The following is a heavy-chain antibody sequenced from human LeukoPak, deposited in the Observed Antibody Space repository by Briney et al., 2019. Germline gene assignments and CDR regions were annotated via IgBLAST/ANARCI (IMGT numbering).Heavy chain of an antibody. V-gene: IGHV4-30-4*08. Sequence: SETLSLTCTVSGGSISSGDYYWSWIRQPPGKGLEWIGYIYYSGSTYYNPSLKSRVTISVDTSKNQFSLKLSSVTAADTAVYYCASVVGATAEYYFDYWGQGTLVTVSS. D-gene: IGHD1-26*01. CDR2: IYYSGST. CDR1: GGSISSGDYY. CDR3: ASVVGATAEYYFDY. J-gene: IGHJ4*02.